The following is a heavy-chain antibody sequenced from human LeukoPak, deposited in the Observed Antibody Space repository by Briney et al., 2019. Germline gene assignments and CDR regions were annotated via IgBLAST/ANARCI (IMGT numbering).Heavy chain of an antibody. D-gene: IGHD6-13*01. V-gene: IGHV1-69*04. CDR2: IIPILGIA. CDR3: VRAAAAGNRVLDY. CDR1: GGTFSSYA. J-gene: IGHJ4*02. Sequence: SVKVSCKSSGGTFSSYAISWVRQAPGQGLEWMGRIIPILGIANYAQKFQGRVTITADKSTSTAYMELSSLRSEDTAVYYCVRAAAAGNRVLDYWGQGTLVTVSS.